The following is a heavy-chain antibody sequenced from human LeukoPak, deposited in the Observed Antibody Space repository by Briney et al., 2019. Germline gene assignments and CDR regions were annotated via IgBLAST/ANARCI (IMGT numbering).Heavy chain of an antibody. D-gene: IGHD6-13*01. CDR3: ASPYSSRWYELCY. J-gene: IGHJ4*02. CDR2: ISSSGRTF. CDR1: GFTFSSYE. V-gene: IGHV3-48*03. Sequence: GGSLRLSCAVSGFTFSSYEMNWVRQAPGKGLEWLSYISSSGRTFYYADSVKGRFTISRDNAKNSLYLQMNSLRAEDTAVYYCASPYSSRWYELCYWGQGTLVTVSS.